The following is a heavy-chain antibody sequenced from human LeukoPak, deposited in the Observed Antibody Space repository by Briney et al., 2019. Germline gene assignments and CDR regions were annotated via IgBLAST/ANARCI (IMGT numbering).Heavy chain of an antibody. CDR3: AKTRPLDSSSWSHGDY. D-gene: IGHD6-13*01. CDR2: ISGSGDST. J-gene: IGHJ4*02. Sequence: GGSLRLSCAASGFTFSSYAMSWVRQAPGKGLEWVSAISGSGDSTYYGDSVKGRFTISRDNSKNTLYLQMNSLRAEDTAVYYCAKTRPLDSSSWSHGDYWGQGTLVAVSS. V-gene: IGHV3-23*01. CDR1: GFTFSSYA.